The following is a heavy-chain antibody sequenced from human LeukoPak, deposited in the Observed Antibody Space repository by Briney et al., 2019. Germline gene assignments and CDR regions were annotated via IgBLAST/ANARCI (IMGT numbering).Heavy chain of an antibody. Sequence: GGSLRLSCAASGFSVSGDYMNWVRQAPGKGLEWVSVIYGGINTYYADSVKGRFTISRDNAKNSVYLQMNSLRAEDTAVYYCARDEVATISDYWGQGTLVTVSS. D-gene: IGHD5-12*01. CDR2: IYGGINT. J-gene: IGHJ4*02. CDR1: GFSVSGDY. V-gene: IGHV3-66*01. CDR3: ARDEVATISDY.